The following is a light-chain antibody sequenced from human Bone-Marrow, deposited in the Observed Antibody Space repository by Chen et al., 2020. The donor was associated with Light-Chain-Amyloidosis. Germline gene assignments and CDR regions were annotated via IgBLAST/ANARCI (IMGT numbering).Light chain of an antibody. V-gene: IGKV3-15*01. CDR3: HQYSNRPWT. Sequence: EIVMTQSPATLSVSPGERATLSCRASQSVGSNLAWYQQKPGQAPRLLIFGASTRATGIPARFSGIGSGTEFTLSISSLQSDEFAVYYCHQYSNRPWTLGQGTKVEIK. CDR1: QSVGSN. J-gene: IGKJ1*01. CDR2: GAS.